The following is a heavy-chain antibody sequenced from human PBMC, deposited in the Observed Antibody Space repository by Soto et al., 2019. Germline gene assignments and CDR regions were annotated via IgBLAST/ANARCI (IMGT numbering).Heavy chain of an antibody. CDR1: GFTFSSYG. V-gene: IGHV3-30*18. CDR2: ISYDGSNK. J-gene: IGHJ4*02. CDR3: AKDMYYYDSSGSLFDY. D-gene: IGHD3-22*01. Sequence: QVQVVESGGGVVQPGRSLRLSCAASGFTFSSYGMHWVRQAPGKGLEWVAVISYDGSNKYYADSVKGRFTISRDNSKNTLYLQMNSLRAEDTAVYYCAKDMYYYDSSGSLFDYWGQGTLVTVSS.